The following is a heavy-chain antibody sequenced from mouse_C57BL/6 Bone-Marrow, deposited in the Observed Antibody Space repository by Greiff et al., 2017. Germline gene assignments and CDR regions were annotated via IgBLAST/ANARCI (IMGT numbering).Heavy chain of an antibody. V-gene: IGHV1-81*01. CDR1: GYTFTSYG. J-gene: IGHJ4*01. CDR2: IYPRSGNT. CDR3: AHSNYEREMDY. D-gene: IGHD2-5*01. Sequence: VQVVESGAELARPGASVKLSCKASGYTFTSYGISWVKQRTGQGLEWIGEIYPRSGNTYYNEKFKGKATLTADKSSSTAYMELRSLTSEDSAVYFCAHSNYEREMDYWGQGTSVTVSS.